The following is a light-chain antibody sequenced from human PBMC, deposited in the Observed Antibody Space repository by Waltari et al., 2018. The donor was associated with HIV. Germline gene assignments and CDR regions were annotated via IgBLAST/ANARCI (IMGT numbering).Light chain of an antibody. Sequence: SVVTQPPSASGTPGQRVTISCSGTPSHIGRHYVTRHQHLPGTAPKLLIHRNDQRPSGVPDRFSGSTSGTSASLAISGLRSEDEADYYCVTWDDSLRGVVFGGGTKVAVL. V-gene: IGLV1-47*01. CDR3: VTWDDSLRGVV. J-gene: IGLJ2*01. CDR2: RND. CDR1: PSHIGRHY.